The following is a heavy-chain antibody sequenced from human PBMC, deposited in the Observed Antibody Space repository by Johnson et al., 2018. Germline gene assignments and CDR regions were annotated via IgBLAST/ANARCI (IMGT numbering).Heavy chain of an antibody. CDR3: TRQQKVRGVIYYMDV. Sequence: EVQLVETGGGLVQPGGSLKLSCAASGFTFSGSAMHWVRQASGKGLEWVGRIRSKANSYATAYAASVKGRLTISRDDSKNTAYLQMNSLKTEDTAVYYCTRQQKVRGVIYYMDVWGKGTTVTVSS. J-gene: IGHJ6*03. D-gene: IGHD3-10*01. V-gene: IGHV3-73*01. CDR2: IRSKANSYAT. CDR1: GFTFSGSA.